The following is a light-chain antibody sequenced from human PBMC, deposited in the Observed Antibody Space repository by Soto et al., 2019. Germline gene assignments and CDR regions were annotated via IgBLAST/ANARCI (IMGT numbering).Light chain of an antibody. J-gene: IGKJ5*01. CDR2: LAS. CDR3: MQALQNPNT. Sequence: DIVLTQSPLSLPVTPGEPASISFRSSQSLLYSDGDNYLDWYLQKPGQSPQILIYLASNRASGVPARFSGSGSGTYFTLKISRVEAEDVCLYYCMQALQNPNTFGQGTRLEIK. V-gene: IGKV2-28*01. CDR1: QSLLYSDGDNY.